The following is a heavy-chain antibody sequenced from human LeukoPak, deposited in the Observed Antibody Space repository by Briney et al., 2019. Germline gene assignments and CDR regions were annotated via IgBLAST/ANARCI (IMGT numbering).Heavy chain of an antibody. J-gene: IGHJ6*03. V-gene: IGHV7-4-1*02. D-gene: IGHD3/OR15-3a*01. CDR1: GYIFTSHF. Sequence: AASVKVSCKASGYIFTSHFMNWVRQATGQGLEWMGWVNTNTGNPTYAQGFTGRFVFSLDTSVSTAYLQISSLKAEDTAVYYCARVGLPHHYYYMDVWGKGTTVTVSS. CDR2: VNTNTGNP. CDR3: ARVGLPHHYYYMDV.